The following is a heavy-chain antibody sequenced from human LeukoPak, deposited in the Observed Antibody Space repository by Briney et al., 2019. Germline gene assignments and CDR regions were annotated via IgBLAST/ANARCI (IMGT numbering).Heavy chain of an antibody. J-gene: IGHJ4*02. CDR2: ISWDSVTI. D-gene: IGHD3-3*01. CDR1: GFTFDDYA. Sequence: GGSLRLSCAASGFTFDDYAMHWVRHAPGKGLEWVSGISWDSVTIAYAGPLEGRFTVSRDNAKNSLYLQMDNLRIEDTAQYYCVKDPGSHGNYFFDSWGQGALVTVSS. V-gene: IGHV3-9*01. CDR3: VKDPGSHGNYFFDS.